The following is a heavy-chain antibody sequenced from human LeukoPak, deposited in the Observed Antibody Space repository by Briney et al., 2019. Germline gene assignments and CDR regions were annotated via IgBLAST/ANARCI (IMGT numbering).Heavy chain of an antibody. CDR1: GGSISSSSYY. V-gene: IGHV4-39*07. D-gene: IGHD1-26*01. CDR3: AREVLVGATSWFDP. CDR2: IYYSGST. Sequence: SETLSLTCTVSGGSISSSSYYWGWIRQPPGKGLEWIGTIYYSGSTYYNPSLKSRVTISVDTSMNQFSLKLSSVTAADTAVYYCAREVLVGATSWFDPWGQGTLVTVSS. J-gene: IGHJ5*02.